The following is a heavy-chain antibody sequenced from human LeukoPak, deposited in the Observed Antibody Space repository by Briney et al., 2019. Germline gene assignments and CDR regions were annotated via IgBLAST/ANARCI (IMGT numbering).Heavy chain of an antibody. D-gene: IGHD2-15*01. CDR1: GGSFSGYY. CDR3: ARNKLGYCSGGSCSGFDP. Sequence: SETLSLTCAVYGGSFSGYYWSWIRQPPGKGLEWIGEINHSGSTNYNPSLKSRVTISVDTSKNQFSLKLSSVTAADTAVYYCARNKLGYCSGGSCSGFDPWGRGTLVTVSS. V-gene: IGHV4-34*01. CDR2: INHSGST. J-gene: IGHJ5*02.